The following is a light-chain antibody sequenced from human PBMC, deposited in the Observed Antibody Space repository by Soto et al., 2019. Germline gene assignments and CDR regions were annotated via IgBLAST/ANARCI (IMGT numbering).Light chain of an antibody. CDR2: GAS. Sequence: ETVLTQSPGTLSLSPGERATLSCRASQSVSSSYLAWYQQKPGQAPRLLIYGASSRATGIPDRFSGSGSGTDFTLTISRLEPEAFAVYYCQQYGSSPQTFGHGTRLEIK. V-gene: IGKV3-20*01. J-gene: IGKJ5*01. CDR1: QSVSSSY. CDR3: QQYGSSPQT.